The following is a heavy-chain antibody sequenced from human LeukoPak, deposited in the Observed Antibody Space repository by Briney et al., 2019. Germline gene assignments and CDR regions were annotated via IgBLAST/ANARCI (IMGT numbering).Heavy chain of an antibody. CDR1: GFTFRTYA. CDR2: ISDSGNGT. D-gene: IGHD6-13*01. J-gene: IGHJ4*02. V-gene: IGHV3-23*01. CDR3: AKDKAPGSWHTPSDF. Sequence: GVSLRLSCAASGFTFRTYAMSSVRQAPGKGLEWDSGISDSGNGTYYAESEKGRFNISRDNSKNTVYLQMNSLRADDTAKYYCAKDKAPGSWHTPSDFWGQGTLVTVSS.